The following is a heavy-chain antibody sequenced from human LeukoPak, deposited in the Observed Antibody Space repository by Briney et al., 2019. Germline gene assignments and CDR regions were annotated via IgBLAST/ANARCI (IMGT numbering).Heavy chain of an antibody. J-gene: IGHJ4*02. Sequence: GGSLRLSCAASGFTFSSYSMNWVRQAPGKGLEWVSSISSSSSYIYYADSVKGRFTISRDNAKNSLYLQMNSLRAEDTAVYYCARGYYYDSSGYYSLLFDYWGQGTLVTVSS. CDR2: ISSSSSYI. CDR3: ARGYYYDSSGYYSLLFDY. CDR1: GFTFSSYS. D-gene: IGHD3-22*01. V-gene: IGHV3-21*01.